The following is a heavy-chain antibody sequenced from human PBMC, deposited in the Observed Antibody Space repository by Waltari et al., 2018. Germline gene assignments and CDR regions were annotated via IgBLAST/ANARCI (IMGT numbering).Heavy chain of an antibody. V-gene: IGHV3-15*02. CDR2: VKSEADAGTT. Sequence: EVHLEESGGALVKPGGSLRLSCAASGFTFSYAWMSWVRQAPGKGLELVGHVKSEADAGTTNDAAPVKGRFTISRDDSKNKLYLQMSSLKTEDTAVYYCTTGGWFNWDRYYFDYWGRGTLVTVSS. CDR3: TTGGWFNWDRYYFDY. CDR1: GFTFSYAW. J-gene: IGHJ4*02. D-gene: IGHD1-1*01.